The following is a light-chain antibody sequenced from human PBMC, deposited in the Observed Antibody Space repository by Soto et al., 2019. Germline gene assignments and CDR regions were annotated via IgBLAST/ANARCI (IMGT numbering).Light chain of an antibody. CDR1: QTISND. CDR2: GAS. V-gene: IGKV3-15*01. Sequence: EVVMTQSPATVSVSPGEGVTLSCRASQTISNDLAWYQQKPGQAPRLLIYGASTRATGVPARFSGGGSGTEFTLTIRSLQSEDFAFYYCQQNNKWPPVPFGGGTKVEIK. J-gene: IGKJ4*01. CDR3: QQNNKWPPVP.